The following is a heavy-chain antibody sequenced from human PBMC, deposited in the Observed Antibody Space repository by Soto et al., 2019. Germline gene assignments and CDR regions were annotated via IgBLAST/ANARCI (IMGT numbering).Heavy chain of an antibody. CDR3: ASDLVGASDSYGLDV. D-gene: IGHD1-26*01. V-gene: IGHV3-33*01. J-gene: IGHJ6*02. CDR2: IWHDGNNK. CDR1: GFTFSNYG. Sequence: YLILSCAAPGFTFSNYGMHWVRQAPGKGLEWVAIIWHDGNNKYYADSVRGRFIISRDNSXXXLXXXMXSXXAEXTAVYYCASDLVGASDSYGLDVWGQGTTVTVS.